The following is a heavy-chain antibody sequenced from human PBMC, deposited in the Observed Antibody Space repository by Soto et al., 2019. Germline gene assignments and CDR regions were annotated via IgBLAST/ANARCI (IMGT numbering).Heavy chain of an antibody. Sequence: SETLSLTCTVSCGSISSGDYYWSWIRQPPGKGLEWIGYIYYSGSTYYNPSLKSRVTISVDTSKNQFSLKLSSVTAADTAVYYCARVGPLYDFWSGYLLWGQGTLVTVSS. J-gene: IGHJ4*02. CDR2: IYYSGST. CDR3: ARVGPLYDFWSGYLL. CDR1: CGSISSGDYY. V-gene: IGHV4-30-4*01. D-gene: IGHD3-3*01.